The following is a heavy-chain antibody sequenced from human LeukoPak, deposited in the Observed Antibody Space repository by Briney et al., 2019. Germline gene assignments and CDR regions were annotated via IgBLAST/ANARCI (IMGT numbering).Heavy chain of an antibody. CDR1: GFTFSSYA. CDR2: ISGSGGST. D-gene: IGHD4-23*01. V-gene: IGHV3-23*01. J-gene: IGHJ4*02. Sequence: PGGSLRLSCAASGFTFSSYAMSWVRQAPGKGLEWVSAISGSGGSTYYADSVKGRFTISRDNAKNSLYLEMNSLRAEDTAVYYCAKVYSRDYGGNSFFDYWGQGTLVTVSS. CDR3: AKVYSRDYGGNSFFDY.